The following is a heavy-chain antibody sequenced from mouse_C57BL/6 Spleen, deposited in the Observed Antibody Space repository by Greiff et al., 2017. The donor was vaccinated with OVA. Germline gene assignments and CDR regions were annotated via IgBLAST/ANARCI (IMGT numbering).Heavy chain of an antibody. J-gene: IGHJ3*01. CDR3: TRHPAY. CDR2: IYPGNSDT. V-gene: IGHV1-5*01. CDR1: GYTFTSYW. Sequence: VQLKESGTVLARPGASVKMSCKTSGYTFTSYWMHWVKQRPGQGLEWIGAIYPGNSDTSYNQKFKGKAKLTADTSASTAYMELSSLTNEDSAVYYCTRHPAYWGQGTLVTVSA.